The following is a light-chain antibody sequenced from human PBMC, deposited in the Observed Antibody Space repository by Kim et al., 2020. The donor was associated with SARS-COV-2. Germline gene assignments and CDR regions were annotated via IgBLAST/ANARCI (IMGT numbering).Light chain of an antibody. V-gene: IGLV3-1*01. J-gene: IGLJ2*01. CDR1: RLGDKY. CDR2: QDS. CDR3: QAWDSSAVV. Sequence: SYELTQPPSVSVSPGQTASIACSGDRLGDKYACWYQQKPGQSPVLVIYQDSKRTSGIPERFSGSNSGNTATLTISETQAMDEADYYCQAWDSSAVVFGGG.